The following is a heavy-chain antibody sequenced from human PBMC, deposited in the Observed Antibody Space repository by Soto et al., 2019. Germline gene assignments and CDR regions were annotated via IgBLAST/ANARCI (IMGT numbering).Heavy chain of an antibody. Sequence: QITLKESGPTLVKPTQTLTLTCTFSGFSLSTTGVGVGWIRQPPGKALDWLALIYWDDDKRYSPSLKSRLTIHTDTSKNQVDLTMTNMDPIDTATYSGVHATPVPTGGDYWGQGTLVTVSS. D-gene: IGHD4-17*01. CDR3: VHATPVPTGGDY. J-gene: IGHJ4*02. CDR1: GFSLSTTGVG. CDR2: IYWDDDK. V-gene: IGHV2-5*02.